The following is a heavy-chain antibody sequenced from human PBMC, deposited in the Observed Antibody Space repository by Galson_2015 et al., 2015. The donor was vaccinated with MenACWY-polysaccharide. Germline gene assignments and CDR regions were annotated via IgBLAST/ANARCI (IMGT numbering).Heavy chain of an antibody. D-gene: IGHD2/OR15-2a*01. Sequence: SLRLSCAASGFSFSTYWMGWVRQAPGKGLEWVANINQPGRDKYYVDSVRGRFTISRDNAKNSVYLQIDSLRAEDTAVYYCARRPFLERRILVKIRPRYYFDFWGQGVRVTVSS. CDR3: ARRPFLERRILVKIRPRYYFDF. V-gene: IGHV3-7*01. CDR2: INQPGRDK. CDR1: GFSFSTYW. J-gene: IGHJ4*02.